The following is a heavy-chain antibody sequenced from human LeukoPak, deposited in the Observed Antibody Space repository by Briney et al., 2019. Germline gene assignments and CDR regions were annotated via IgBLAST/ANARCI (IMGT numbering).Heavy chain of an antibody. CDR1: GGSLSSYY. Sequence: SETLSLTCPVSGGSLSSYYWSWVRQPPGKGLEWIGYIYYSGSTNYNTSLKSRVTISVDTPKNQLSLKRSSVTAADPTVYYCATAPAQGDYLSWVQGTLVTVS. J-gene: IGHJ5*02. V-gene: IGHV4-59*08. CDR3: ATAPAQGDYLS. CDR2: IYYSGST. D-gene: IGHD4-17*01.